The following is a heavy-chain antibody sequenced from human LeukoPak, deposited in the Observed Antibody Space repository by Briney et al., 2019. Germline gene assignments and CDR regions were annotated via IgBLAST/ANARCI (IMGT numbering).Heavy chain of an antibody. CDR1: GYTFTGYY. CDR3: ARGPLEYCSGGTCYSGRNWFDP. CDR2: INPNSGGT. D-gene: IGHD2-15*01. Sequence: ASVKVSCKASGYTFTGYYMHWVRQAPGQGLEWMGWINPNSGGTNYAQKFQGRVTMTRDTSISTVYMELRRLRYDDTAAYYCARGPLEYCSGGTCYSGRNWFDPWGQGTLVTVSS. J-gene: IGHJ5*02. V-gene: IGHV1-2*02.